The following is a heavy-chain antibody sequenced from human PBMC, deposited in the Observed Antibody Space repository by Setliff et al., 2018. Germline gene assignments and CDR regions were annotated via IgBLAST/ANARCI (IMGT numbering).Heavy chain of an antibody. V-gene: IGHV1-46*01. J-gene: IGHJ4*02. CDR2: INPSSGRT. D-gene: IGHD6-25*01. Sequence: ASVKVSCKASGYTFTSHYMHWVRQAPGLGLEWMGTINPSSGRTSYAQKFQGRVTMTRDTSTSTVYMDMSSLRSEDTGVYYCARDSGFGGTFDYWGQGALVTVSS. CDR3: ARDSGFGGTFDY. CDR1: GYTFTSHY.